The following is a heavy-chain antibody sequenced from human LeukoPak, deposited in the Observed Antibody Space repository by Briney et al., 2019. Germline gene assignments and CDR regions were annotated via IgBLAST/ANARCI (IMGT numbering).Heavy chain of an antibody. Sequence: ETLCLTCTVSGGSISSSSYYWGCIRQPPGKGLEWIGSIYYSGSTYYNPSLKSRVIISVDTSKNQFSLKLSSVTAADTAVYYCARRPLVGATSDAFDIWGQGTIASVSS. J-gene: IGHJ3*02. V-gene: IGHV4-39*01. CDR3: ARRPLVGATSDAFDI. D-gene: IGHD1-26*01. CDR2: IYYSGST. CDR1: GGSISSSSYY.